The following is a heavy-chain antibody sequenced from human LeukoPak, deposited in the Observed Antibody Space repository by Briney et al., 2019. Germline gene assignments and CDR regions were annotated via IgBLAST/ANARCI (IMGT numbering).Heavy chain of an antibody. CDR3: TRDMIRGVPDYIDY. CDR2: ISAEGDIQ. V-gene: IGHV3-30-3*01. Sequence: PGRSQRLSCAATGFRFSSYDMHWVRQAPGKGLEWVAAISAEGDIQIYLDSVMGRFTISRDNSKSTLYLQMNSLRIEDTGFYYCTRDMIRGVPDYIDYWGQGTLVTVSS. D-gene: IGHD3-10*01. J-gene: IGHJ4*02. CDR1: GFRFSSYD.